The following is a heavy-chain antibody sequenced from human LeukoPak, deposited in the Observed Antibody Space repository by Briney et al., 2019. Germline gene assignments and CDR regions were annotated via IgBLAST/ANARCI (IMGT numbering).Heavy chain of an antibody. CDR2: IYSGGST. CDR3: ARRSYDSSGYYGFDP. J-gene: IGHJ5*02. D-gene: IGHD3-22*01. CDR1: GFTVSSNY. V-gene: IGHV3-53*01. Sequence: GGSLRLSCAASGFTVSSNYMSWVRQAPGKGLEWVSVIYSGGSTYYADSVKGRFTISRDNSKNTLYLQMNSLRAEDTAVYYCARRSYDSSGYYGFDPWGQGTLVTVSS.